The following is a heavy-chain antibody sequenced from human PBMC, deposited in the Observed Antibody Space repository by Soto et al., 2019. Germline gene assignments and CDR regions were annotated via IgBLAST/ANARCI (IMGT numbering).Heavy chain of an antibody. D-gene: IGHD2-15*01. CDR2: MNPNSGNT. J-gene: IGHJ4*02. CDR3: ARGRGRRVGCSGGSCYSY. Sequence: QVQLVQSGAEVKKPGASVKVSCKASGYTFTSYDINWVRQATGQGLEWMGWMNPNSGNTGYAQKFQGRVTMTRNTSISTAYMELNSLRSEDTAVYYCARGRGRRVGCSGGSCYSYWGQGTLVTVSS. V-gene: IGHV1-8*01. CDR1: GYTFTSYD.